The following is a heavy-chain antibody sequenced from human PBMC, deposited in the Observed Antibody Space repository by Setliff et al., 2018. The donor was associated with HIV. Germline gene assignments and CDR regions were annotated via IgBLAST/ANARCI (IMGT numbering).Heavy chain of an antibody. CDR1: GYTFSDYY. CDR3: AKQGKYFDWLFSSAVDLMFDL. V-gene: IGHV1-69-2*01. J-gene: IGHJ4*02. Sequence: VKVSCKASGYTFSDYYMHWVQQAPGKGLEWVGRVVPEDGKTIYAERFQDRITITADTSIDTVYMELSSLRSEDTAVYYCAKQGKYFDWLFSSAVDLMFDLWGQGTPVTVSS. D-gene: IGHD3-9*01. CDR2: VVPEDGKT.